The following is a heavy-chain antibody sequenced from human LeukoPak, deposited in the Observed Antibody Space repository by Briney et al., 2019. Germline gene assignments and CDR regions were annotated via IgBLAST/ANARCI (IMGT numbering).Heavy chain of an antibody. CDR1: GFTFSSYG. D-gene: IGHD2-2*02. CDR3: ARDRGYCSSTSCYTSYYFDY. CDR2: IWYDGSNK. V-gene: IGHV3-33*01. J-gene: IGHJ4*02. Sequence: GRSLRLSCAASGFTFSSYGMHWVRQARGKGLEWVAVIWYDGSNKYYADSVKGRFTISRDNSKNTLYLQMNSLRAEDTAVYYCARDRGYCSSTSCYTSYYFDYWGQGTLVTVSS.